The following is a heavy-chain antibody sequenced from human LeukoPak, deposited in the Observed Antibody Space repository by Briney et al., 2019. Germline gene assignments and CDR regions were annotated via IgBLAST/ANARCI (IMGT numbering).Heavy chain of an antibody. J-gene: IGHJ4*02. CDR3: ARVWFEERRAFDS. V-gene: IGHV4-34*01. Sequence: SETLSLTCAVYGGSFSNYYWSWIRQPPGKGLEWIGEINHSGSTNYNPSLKSRVTISIDTSNNQLSLKLSSVTAADTAMYYCARVWFEERRAFDSWGQGTLVTVSS. CDR1: GGSFSNYY. CDR2: INHSGST. D-gene: IGHD3-10*01.